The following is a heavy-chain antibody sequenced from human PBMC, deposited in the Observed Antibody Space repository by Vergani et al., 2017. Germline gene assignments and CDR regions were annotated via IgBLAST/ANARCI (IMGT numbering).Heavy chain of an antibody. V-gene: IGHV3-43D*03. Sequence: EVQLVESGGVVVQPGGSLRLSCAASGFTFDDYAMHWVRQAPGKGLEWVSLIRWDGGSTYYADSVKGRFTISRDNSKNSLYLQMNSLRAEDTAVYYCARDQTLGGGFGAGDVWGQGTTVTVSS. CDR2: IRWDGGST. CDR1: GFTFDDYA. J-gene: IGHJ6*02. CDR3: ARDQTLGGGFGAGDV. D-gene: IGHD3-10*01.